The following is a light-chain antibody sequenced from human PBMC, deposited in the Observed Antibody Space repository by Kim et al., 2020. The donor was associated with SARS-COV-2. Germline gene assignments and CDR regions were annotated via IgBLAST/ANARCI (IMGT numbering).Light chain of an antibody. Sequence: PREGSAPPCRTTHRLSINHLASYHQKPGQAPRLLIYCGSSRTAAIPDSFRSSGSGTDFTLIITRREPEDFALYYCQQYDGSPKITFGQGTRLEIK. CDR2: CGS. CDR1: HRLSINH. V-gene: IGKV3-20*01. CDR3: QQYDGSPKIT. J-gene: IGKJ5*01.